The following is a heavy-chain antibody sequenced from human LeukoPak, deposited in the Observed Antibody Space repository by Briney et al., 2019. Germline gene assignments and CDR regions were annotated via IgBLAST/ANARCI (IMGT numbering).Heavy chain of an antibody. CDR2: INPSGGST. D-gene: IGHD3-16*01. Sequence: GASVKVSCKASGYTFTSYYMHWVRQAPGQGLEWMGIINPSGGSTSYAQKFQGRVTMTRDTSTSTVYMELSSLRSEDTAVYYCARVSGRDVWGSQSLDYWGQGTLVTVSS. J-gene: IGHJ4*02. CDR3: ARVSGRDVWGSQSLDY. CDR1: GYTFTSYY. V-gene: IGHV1-46*01.